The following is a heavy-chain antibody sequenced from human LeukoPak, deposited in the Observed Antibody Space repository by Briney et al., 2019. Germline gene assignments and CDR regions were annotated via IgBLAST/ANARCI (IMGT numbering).Heavy chain of an antibody. Sequence: ASVKVSCKVSGYTFTDYYMHWVQQAPGKGLEWMGLVNPEDGETIYAETFQGRVTITADTSTDTAYMELSSLRSEDTAVYYCATDPEVLAMVRGVIITQRGNWGQGTLVTVSS. CDR3: ATDPEVLAMVRGVIITQRGN. D-gene: IGHD3-10*01. CDR2: VNPEDGET. CDR1: GYTFTDYY. V-gene: IGHV1-69-2*01. J-gene: IGHJ4*02.